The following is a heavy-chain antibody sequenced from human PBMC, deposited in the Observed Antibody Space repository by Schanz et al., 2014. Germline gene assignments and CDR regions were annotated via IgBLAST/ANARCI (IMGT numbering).Heavy chain of an antibody. J-gene: IGHJ4*02. D-gene: IGHD3-10*01. CDR2: ILYDGSKT. CDR1: GFSFSTYA. CDR3: ARGDMVRGVFDY. Sequence: QVQLVESGGGVVQPGRSLRLSCAASGFSFSTYAMHWVRQAPGKGLEWVAVILYDGSKTYYADSVKGRFTISRDNSKNTLYLQMNSLRPEDTAVYYCARGDMVRGVFDYWGQGTLVTVSS. V-gene: IGHV3-30*04.